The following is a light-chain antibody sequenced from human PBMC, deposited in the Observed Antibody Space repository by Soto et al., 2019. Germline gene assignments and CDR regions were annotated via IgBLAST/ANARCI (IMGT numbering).Light chain of an antibody. CDR2: SND. CDR1: SSNIGSNT. J-gene: IGLJ2*01. Sequence: QSVLTQSPSVSATPGQRVSISCSGSSSNIGSNTVSWYQHVPGTAPKLIIYSNDQRPSAVPGRFSGSKSGSSASLAISGLQSDDEADYYCATWDDSFNVVFGGGTKVTVL. V-gene: IGLV1-44*01. CDR3: ATWDDSFNVV.